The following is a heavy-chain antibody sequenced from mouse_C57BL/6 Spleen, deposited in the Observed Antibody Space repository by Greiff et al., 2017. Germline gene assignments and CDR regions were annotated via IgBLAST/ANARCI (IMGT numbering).Heavy chain of an antibody. J-gene: IGHJ2*01. Sequence: VKLQESGPELVKPGASVKISCKASGYAFSSSWMNWVKQRPGKGLEWIGRIYPGDGDTNYNGKFKGKATLTADKSSSTAYMQLSSLTSEDSAVFFCATTIVTTILDYWGQGTTLTVSS. CDR3: ATTIVTTILDY. CDR2: IYPGDGDT. V-gene: IGHV1-82*01. CDR1: GYAFSSSW. D-gene: IGHD2-5*01.